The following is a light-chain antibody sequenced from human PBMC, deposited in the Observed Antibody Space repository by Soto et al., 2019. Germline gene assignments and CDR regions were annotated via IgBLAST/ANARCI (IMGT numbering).Light chain of an antibody. CDR3: QHHYTSPIT. J-gene: IGKJ5*01. Sequence: EIVMTQSPATLSVSPGERATLSCRASQSVSSNLSWYHQKLVQAPRLLIYVSSTRATVIPARFSGSGSGTEFTLTISSLQSEDFAVYYCQHHYTSPITFGQGTRLEIK. CDR1: QSVSSN. V-gene: IGKV3-15*01. CDR2: VSS.